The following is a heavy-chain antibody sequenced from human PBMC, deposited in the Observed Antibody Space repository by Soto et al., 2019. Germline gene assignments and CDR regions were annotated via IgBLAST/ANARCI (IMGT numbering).Heavy chain of an antibody. CDR1: AGSISSYY. D-gene: IGHD2-15*01. Sequence: PSETLSLTCSVSAGSISSYYWSWIRQPPGKGLEWIGYIHYSGSTNYNPSLKTRVTISVNTSKNQFSLKLSSVTAADTAVYYCVRGYCSGYNCYAGGTYYYYGLDVWGQGTTVTVSS. CDR3: VRGYCSGYNCYAGGTYYYYGLDV. CDR2: IHYSGST. J-gene: IGHJ6*02. V-gene: IGHV4-59*01.